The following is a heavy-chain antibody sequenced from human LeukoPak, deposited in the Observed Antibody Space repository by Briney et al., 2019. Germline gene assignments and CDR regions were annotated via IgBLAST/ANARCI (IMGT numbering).Heavy chain of an antibody. J-gene: IGHJ3*02. V-gene: IGHV3-13*04. CDR2: IGTAGDT. CDR1: GFTFSTSD. Sequence: GGSLRLSCAASGFTFSTSDMHWVRQATGKGLEWVSAIGTAGDTYYPGSVKGRFTISRENAKNSLYLQMNSLRAGDTAVYYCVRLREAAFDIWGQGTMVPVSS. CDR3: VRLREAAFDI. D-gene: IGHD3-10*01.